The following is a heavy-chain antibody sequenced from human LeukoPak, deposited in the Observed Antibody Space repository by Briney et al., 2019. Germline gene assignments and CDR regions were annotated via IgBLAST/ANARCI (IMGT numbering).Heavy chain of an antibody. CDR1: GGSISGSSYY. CDR2: IYYSGST. D-gene: IGHD6-13*01. V-gene: IGHV4-39*01. J-gene: IGHJ4*02. CDR3: ARQHRSWRYYFDY. Sequence: SETLSLTCTVSGGSISGSSYYWGWIRQPPGKGLEWIGSIYYSGSTYYNPSLKSRVTISVDTSKNQFSLKLSSVTAADTAVYYCARQHRSWRYYFDYWGQGTLVTVSS.